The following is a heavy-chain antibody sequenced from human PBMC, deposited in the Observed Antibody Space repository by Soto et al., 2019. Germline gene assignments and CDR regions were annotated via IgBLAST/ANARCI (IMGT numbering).Heavy chain of an antibody. CDR1: GGSISSGDYY. J-gene: IGHJ5*02. V-gene: IGHV4-39*01. Sequence: PSETLSLTCTVSGGSISSGDYYWGWIRQPPGRGLEWIGSVSHSGRTYYNPSLQSRVTISVDTSKSQFSLRLDSVTAADTAVYYCAGQRSGGLGYCSGGTCYSIPWGQGTLVTVS. CDR2: VSHSGRT. CDR3: AGQRSGGLGYCSGGTCYSIP. D-gene: IGHD2-15*01.